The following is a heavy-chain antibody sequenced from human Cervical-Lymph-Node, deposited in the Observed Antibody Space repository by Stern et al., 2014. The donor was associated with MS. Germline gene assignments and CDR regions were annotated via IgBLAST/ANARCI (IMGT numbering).Heavy chain of an antibody. V-gene: IGHV3-53*01. CDR1: GFTVSRDY. Sequence: VQLVESGGGVIQPGGSLRLSCTASGFTVSRDYMTWFRQAPGKGLEWVSLITNVGSTFYTDSVKGRFTISRDDSKNTVYLHMTSLRAEDTAMYYCARDTSSPERSDWWGQGTLVTVSS. D-gene: IGHD1-1*01. J-gene: IGHJ4*02. CDR2: ITNVGST. CDR3: ARDTSSPERSDW.